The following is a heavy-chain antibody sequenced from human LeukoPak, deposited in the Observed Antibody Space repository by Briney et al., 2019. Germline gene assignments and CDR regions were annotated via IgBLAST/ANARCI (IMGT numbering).Heavy chain of an antibody. CDR1: GFTFSSYS. V-gene: IGHV3-53*01. D-gene: IGHD3-10*01. CDR3: ARCITSYYYMDV. J-gene: IGHJ6*03. CDR2: IYTGGTT. Sequence: PGGSLRLSCAASGFTFSSYSMNWVRQAPGKGLEWVSVIYTGGTTYYADSVKGRFTISRDNSKNTLYLQMNSLRAEDTAEYYCARCITSYYYMDVWGKGTTVTISS.